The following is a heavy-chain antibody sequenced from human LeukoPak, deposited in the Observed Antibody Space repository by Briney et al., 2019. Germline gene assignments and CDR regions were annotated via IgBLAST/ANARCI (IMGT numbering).Heavy chain of an antibody. CDR3: ARSTTTPPFYYYYGMDV. V-gene: IGHV3-30-3*01. CDR2: ISYDGSNK. D-gene: IGHD4-17*01. Sequence: PGGSLRLSCAASGFTFSSYAMDWVRQAPGKGLEWVAVISYDGSNKYYADSVKGRFTISRDNSNNTLYLQMNSLRAEDTAVYYCARSTTTPPFYYYYGMDVWGQGTTVTVSS. CDR1: GFTFSSYA. J-gene: IGHJ6*02.